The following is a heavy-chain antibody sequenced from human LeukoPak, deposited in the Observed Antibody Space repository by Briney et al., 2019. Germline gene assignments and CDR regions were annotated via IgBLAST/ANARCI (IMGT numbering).Heavy chain of an antibody. V-gene: IGHV3-7*01. D-gene: IGHD4-11*01. CDR1: GFTFSTYW. CDR3: ATSADSPGNY. J-gene: IGHJ4*02. Sequence: PGGSLRLSCVASGFTFSTYWMSWVRQAPGRGLEWVANLKQDGSVKHHVDSVKGGITISRDNAKNSLYLQMTNLRAEDTAGYYCATSADSPGNYWGQGTLITVSS. CDR2: LKQDGSVK.